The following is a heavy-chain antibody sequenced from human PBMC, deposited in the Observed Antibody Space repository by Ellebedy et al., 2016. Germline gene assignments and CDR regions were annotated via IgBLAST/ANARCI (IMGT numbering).Heavy chain of an antibody. J-gene: IGHJ3*02. V-gene: IGHV4-31*03. CDR2: IYYSGST. CDR3: ARDLATTSAFDI. Sequence: SETLSLXXTVSGGSISSGSYYWSWIRQHPGKGLEWIGYIYYSGSTYYNPSLKSRVTISVDTSKNQFSLKLSSVTAADTAVYYCARDLATTSAFDIWGQGTMVTVSS. D-gene: IGHD1-7*01. CDR1: GGSISSGSYY.